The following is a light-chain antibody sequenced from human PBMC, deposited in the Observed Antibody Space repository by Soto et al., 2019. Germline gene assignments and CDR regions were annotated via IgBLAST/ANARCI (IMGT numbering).Light chain of an antibody. J-gene: IGKJ2*01. V-gene: IGKV4-1*01. CDR1: QSVLYSSNNKNY. CDR2: RAS. Sequence: DIVMTQSPDSLAVSLGERATINCKSSQSVLYSSNNKNYLAGYQQKPGQPPKLLIYRASTRESGVPDRFSGRGSGTDFTLTISSLQAEDVAIYYCQQYYTTPNTFGQGTKLEIK. CDR3: QQYYTTPNT.